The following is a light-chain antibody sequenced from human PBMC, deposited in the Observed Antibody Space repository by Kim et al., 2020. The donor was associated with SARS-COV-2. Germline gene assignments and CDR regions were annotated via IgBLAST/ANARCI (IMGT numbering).Light chain of an antibody. V-gene: IGKV4-1*01. Sequence: DIVMTQSPDSLAVSLGERATINCKTSQTVLYSSNNKNYLAWYQQKPGQPPKLLISWASTREYGVPDRFSGSGSGTDFTLTISSLQAEDVAVYYCQQYYSTPRTFGQGTKLEI. CDR2: WAS. CDR3: QQYYSTPRT. CDR1: QTVLYSSNNKNY. J-gene: IGKJ1*01.